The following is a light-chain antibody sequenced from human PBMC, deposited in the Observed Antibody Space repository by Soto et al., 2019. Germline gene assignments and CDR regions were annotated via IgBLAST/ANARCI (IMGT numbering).Light chain of an antibody. CDR1: QSVSSN. CDR2: GAS. J-gene: IGKJ2*01. CDR3: HPYYSTSPHT. V-gene: IGKV3-15*01. Sequence: EIVMTQSPATLSVSPGERATLSCRASQSVSSNLAWYQQKPGQAPRLLIYGASTRATGIPARFSGSGSGTEFTLTISSVQAEDVAVYYCHPYYSTSPHTFGQGTKVDIK.